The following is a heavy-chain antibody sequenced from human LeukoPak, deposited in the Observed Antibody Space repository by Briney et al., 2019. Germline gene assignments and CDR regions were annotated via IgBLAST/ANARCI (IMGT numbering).Heavy chain of an antibody. D-gene: IGHD5-18*01. V-gene: IGHV1-8*01. CDR2: MNPNSGNT. J-gene: IGHJ5*02. CDR1: GYTFTSYD. Sequence: ASVKVSCKASGYTFTSYDINWVRQATGQGLEWMGWMNPNSGNTGYAQKFQGRATMTRNTSISTAYMELSSLRSEDTAVYYCARERDLYTAMARGFDPWGQGTLVTVSS. CDR3: ARERDLYTAMARGFDP.